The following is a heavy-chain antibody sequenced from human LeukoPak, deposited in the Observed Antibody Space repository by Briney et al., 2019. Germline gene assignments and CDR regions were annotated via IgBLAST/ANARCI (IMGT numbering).Heavy chain of an antibody. CDR3: AKDGGLWVSAHWGDS. D-gene: IGHD7-27*01. J-gene: IGHJ4*02. CDR2: IWYDGSNK. V-gene: IGHV3-33*06. Sequence: GGSLRLSCAASGFTFSSYGMHWVRQAPGKGLEWVAVIWYDGSNKYYADSVKGRFTISRDNSKNTLYLQLNSLRAEDTAVYYCAKDGGLWVSAHWGDSWGRGTLVTVSS. CDR1: GFTFSSYG.